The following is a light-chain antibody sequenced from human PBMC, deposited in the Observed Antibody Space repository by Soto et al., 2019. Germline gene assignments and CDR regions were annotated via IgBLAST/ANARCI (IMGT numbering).Light chain of an antibody. CDR1: QSISSW. V-gene: IGKV3-15*01. CDR3: QQYNNWPRT. J-gene: IGKJ1*01. CDR2: GAS. Sequence: MTQSPSTLSASVGDRVTITCRASQSISSWLAWYQQKPGQAPRLLIYGASTRATGIPARFSGSGSGTEFTLTINSLQSEDFAVYYCQQYNNWPRTFGQGTKVDIK.